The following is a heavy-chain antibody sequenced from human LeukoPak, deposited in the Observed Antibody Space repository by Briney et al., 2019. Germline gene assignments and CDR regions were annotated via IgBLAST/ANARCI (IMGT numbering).Heavy chain of an antibody. Sequence: PSETLSLTCTVSGGSISSYYWSWIREPAGKGLEWIGRIYTSGSTNYNPSLKSRVTMSVDTSKNQFSLKLSSVTAADTAVYYCARESPDYYDSSGYYYYYYYMDVWGKGTTVTVSS. CDR1: GGSISSYY. J-gene: IGHJ6*03. D-gene: IGHD3-22*01. CDR3: ARESPDYYDSSGYYYYYYYMDV. V-gene: IGHV4-4*07. CDR2: IYTSGST.